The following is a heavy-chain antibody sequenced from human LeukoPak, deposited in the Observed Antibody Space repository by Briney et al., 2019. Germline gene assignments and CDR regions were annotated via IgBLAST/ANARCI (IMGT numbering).Heavy chain of an antibody. J-gene: IGHJ6*03. CDR1: GGSISSYY. V-gene: IGHV4-4*07. D-gene: IGHD3-10*01. CDR3: AREFRQSSDYYYYYMDV. Sequence: SETLSLTCTVSGGSISSYYWSWIRQPAGKGLEWIGRIYTSGSTNYNPSLKSRVTMSVDTSKNQFSLKLGSVTAADTAVYYCAREFRQSSDYYYYYMDVWGKGTTVTVSS. CDR2: IYTSGST.